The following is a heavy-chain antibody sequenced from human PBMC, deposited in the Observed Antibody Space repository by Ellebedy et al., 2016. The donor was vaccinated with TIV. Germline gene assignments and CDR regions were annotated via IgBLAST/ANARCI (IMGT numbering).Heavy chain of an antibody. Sequence: SETLSLTXSVSGGSISGSYWSWIRQPPGKGLEWIGYIYDSGTTNYNPSLKSRVTISVDTSKNQFSLHLRSVTAADTAVYYCARALGSYDFWGQGTLVTVSS. CDR1: GGSISGSY. CDR2: IYDSGTT. V-gene: IGHV4-59*01. D-gene: IGHD1-26*01. CDR3: ARALGSYDF. J-gene: IGHJ4*02.